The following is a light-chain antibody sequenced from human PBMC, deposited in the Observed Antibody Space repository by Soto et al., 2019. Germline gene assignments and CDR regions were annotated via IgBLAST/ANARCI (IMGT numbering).Light chain of an antibody. Sequence: QPVVTQPPSTSGTPGQRVTISCPGSSSNIGSNPVSWYQQLPGAAPKLLIYNINQRPSGVPDRFSGSKSGTSASLAISGLQSEDEADYYCAAWDDRLNGPVFGTGTKLTVL. V-gene: IGLV1-44*01. J-gene: IGLJ1*01. CDR2: NIN. CDR3: AAWDDRLNGPV. CDR1: SSNIGSNP.